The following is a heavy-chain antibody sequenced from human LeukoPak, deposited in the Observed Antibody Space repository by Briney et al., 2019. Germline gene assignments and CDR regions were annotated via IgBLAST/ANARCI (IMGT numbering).Heavy chain of an antibody. CDR1: RFTFSSYA. CDR2: NSGSGGST. D-gene: IGHD3-3*01. J-gene: IGHJ5*02. V-gene: IGHV3-23*01. CDR3: AKTHDFWSGNYAYNCFDP. Sequence: GGSLRLSCAASRFTFSSYAMNWVRQAPGKGLEWVSANSGSGGSTYYADSVKGRFTISRDNSKNTLYLQMNSLRAEDTALYYCAKTHDFWSGNYAYNCFDPWGQGTLVTVSS.